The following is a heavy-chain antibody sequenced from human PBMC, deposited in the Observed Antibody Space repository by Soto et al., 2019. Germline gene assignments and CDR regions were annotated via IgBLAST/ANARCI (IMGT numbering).Heavy chain of an antibody. D-gene: IGHD2-2*01. J-gene: IGHJ3*02. CDR2: IWYDGSNK. Sequence: GSLRLSCAASGFTFSSYGMHWVRQAPGKGLEWVAVIWYDGSNKYYADPVKGRFTISRDNSKNTLYLRMNSLRAEDTAVYYCASDIVVVPAAGDAFDIWGQGTMVTVSS. CDR3: ASDIVVVPAAGDAFDI. V-gene: IGHV3-33*01. CDR1: GFTFSSYG.